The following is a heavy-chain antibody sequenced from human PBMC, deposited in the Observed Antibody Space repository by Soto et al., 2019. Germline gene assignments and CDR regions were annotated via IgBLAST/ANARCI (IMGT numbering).Heavy chain of an antibody. V-gene: IGHV3-48*01. CDR2: ISSSSSTI. CDR1: GFTFSSYS. J-gene: IGHJ6*03. Sequence: EVQLVESGGGLVQPGGSLRLSCAASGFTFSSYSMNWVRQAPGKGLEWVSYISSSSSTIYYADSVKARFTISRDNAKNSLYLQMNSLRAEDTAVYYCARDLYYYYYYYMDVWGKGTTVTVSS. CDR3: ARDLYYYYYYYMDV.